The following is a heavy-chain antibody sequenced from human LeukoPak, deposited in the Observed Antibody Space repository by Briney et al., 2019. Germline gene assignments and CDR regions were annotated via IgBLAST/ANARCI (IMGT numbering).Heavy chain of an antibody. CDR2: VYHTGPT. J-gene: IGHJ4*02. D-gene: IGHD3-10*01. CDR3: ARHVQSGSLYVRVLDS. V-gene: IGHV4-39*01. Sequence: SETLSLTCTVSGGSMRRSSYQWGWIRQPPGKGLEWIGSVYHTGPTSYNPSLKSRVTISVDTSKMQFFLTVTSVTAADTAVYYCARHVQSGSLYVRVLDSWGQGTLVIVSS. CDR1: GGSMRRSSYQ.